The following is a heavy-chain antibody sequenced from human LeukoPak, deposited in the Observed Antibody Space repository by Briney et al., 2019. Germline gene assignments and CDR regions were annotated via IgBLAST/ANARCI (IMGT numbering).Heavy chain of an antibody. Sequence: GGSLRLSCAASGFTFSSYGMHWVRQAPGKGLEWVVVISYDGSNKYYADSVKGRFTISRDNSKNTLYLQMNSLRAEDTAVYYCASLYSSGRFDYWGQGTLVTVSS. CDR3: ASLYSSGRFDY. CDR2: ISYDGSNK. J-gene: IGHJ4*02. CDR1: GFTFSSYG. D-gene: IGHD6-19*01. V-gene: IGHV3-30*03.